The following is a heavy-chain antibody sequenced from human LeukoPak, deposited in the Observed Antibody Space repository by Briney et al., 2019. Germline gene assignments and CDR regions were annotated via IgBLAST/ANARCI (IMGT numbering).Heavy chain of an antibody. Sequence: ASVKVSCKASGYTFTGYYIHWVRQAPGQGLEWMGWINPNSGGTIYAQKSQGRVTMTRDTSISTAYMELSRLRSDDTAVYYCARGRALYCSGGSCYGFVPWGQGTLVTVSS. V-gene: IGHV1-2*02. D-gene: IGHD2-15*01. CDR2: INPNSGGT. CDR3: ARGRALYCSGGSCYGFVP. CDR1: GYTFTGYY. J-gene: IGHJ5*02.